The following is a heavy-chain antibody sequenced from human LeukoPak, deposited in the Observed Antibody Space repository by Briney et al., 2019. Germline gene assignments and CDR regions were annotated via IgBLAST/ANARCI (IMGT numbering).Heavy chain of an antibody. D-gene: IGHD6-13*01. CDR2: IYPGDSDT. Sequence: GESLKISCKGSGYSFTSYWIGWVRQMPGKGLEWVGIIYPGDSDTRYSPSFQGQVTISADKSISTAYLQWSSLKASDTAMYYCARSIAAAGRGNWFDPWGQGTLVTVSS. CDR3: ARSIAAAGRGNWFDP. J-gene: IGHJ5*02. V-gene: IGHV5-51*01. CDR1: GYSFTSYW.